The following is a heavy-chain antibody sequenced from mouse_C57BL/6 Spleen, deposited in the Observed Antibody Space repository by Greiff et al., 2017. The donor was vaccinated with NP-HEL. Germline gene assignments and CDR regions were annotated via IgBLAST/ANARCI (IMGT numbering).Heavy chain of an antibody. Sequence: EVMLVESGGGLVQPKGSLKLSCAASGFSFNTYAMNWVRQAPGKGLEWVARIRSKSNNYATYYADSVKDRFTISRDDSESMLYLQMNNLKTEDTAMYYCVRHDYYYGSSPWFAYWGQGTLVTVSA. J-gene: IGHJ3*01. CDR2: IRSKSNNYAT. CDR1: GFSFNTYA. D-gene: IGHD1-1*01. V-gene: IGHV10-1*01. CDR3: VRHDYYYGSSPWFAY.